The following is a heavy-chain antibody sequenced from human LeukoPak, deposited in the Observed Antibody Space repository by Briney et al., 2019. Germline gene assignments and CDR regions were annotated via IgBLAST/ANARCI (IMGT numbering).Heavy chain of an antibody. D-gene: IGHD3-3*01. CDR2: MNHSGST. CDR3: ARGSRFGTFDY. Sequence: SETLSLTCAVYGGSFSGYYWSWIRQPPGKGLEWIGEMNHSGSTNYNPSLKSRVTISVDTSKNQFSLKLSSVTAADTAVYYCARGSRFGTFDYWGQGTLVTVSS. CDR1: GGSFSGYY. J-gene: IGHJ4*02. V-gene: IGHV4-34*01.